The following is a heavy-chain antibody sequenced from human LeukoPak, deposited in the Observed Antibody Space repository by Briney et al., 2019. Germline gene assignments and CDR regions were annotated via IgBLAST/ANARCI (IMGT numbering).Heavy chain of an antibody. CDR2: IGTGGSTI. J-gene: IGHJ3*02. Sequence: GGALGLSCAASGFIFSDFYMSWIRQAPGKGLEGVSYIGTGGSTIYYADSVKGRFTISRDNAKNSLYLQMNSLRAEDTAVYYCARDDSRSSSSWYGSDIWGQGTMVTVSS. CDR3: ARDDSRSSSSWYGSDI. V-gene: IGHV3-11*04. CDR1: GFIFSDFY. D-gene: IGHD6-13*01.